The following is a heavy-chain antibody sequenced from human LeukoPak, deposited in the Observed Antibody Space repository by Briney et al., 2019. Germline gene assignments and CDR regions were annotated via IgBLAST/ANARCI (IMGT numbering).Heavy chain of an antibody. CDR2: ISSSGSTI. D-gene: IGHD2-2*01. J-gene: IGHJ4*02. V-gene: IGHV3-48*03. CDR1: GFTFSSFE. CDR3: ARSGYLGPDY. Sequence: PGGSLRLSCAASGFTFSSFEMNWVRQAPGKGLEWVSYISSSGSTIYFADSVKGRFTTPRDNAKNSLYLQMNSLRADDTAVYYCARSGYLGPDYWGQGTPVIVSS.